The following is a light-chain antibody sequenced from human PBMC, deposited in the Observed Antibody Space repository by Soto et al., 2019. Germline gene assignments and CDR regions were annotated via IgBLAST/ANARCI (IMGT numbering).Light chain of an antibody. CDR1: RDISAY. CDR2: EAS. Sequence: DIQMTQSPSSVSSSVGDRVTITCQASRDISAYLKWFQQKPGKAPKLLIYEASYFQAGVPSRFSGSGSRTDFTFTISNLQPEDSATYFCQQYDDLPFTFGPGTKV. J-gene: IGKJ3*01. CDR3: QQYDDLPFT. V-gene: IGKV1-33*01.